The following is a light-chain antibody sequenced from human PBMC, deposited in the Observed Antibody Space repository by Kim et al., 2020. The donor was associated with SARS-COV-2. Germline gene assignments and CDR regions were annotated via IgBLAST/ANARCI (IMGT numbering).Light chain of an antibody. CDR2: DAF. J-gene: IGKJ4*01. V-gene: IGKV3-11*01. Sequence: SLSPGERATLSWRAGQSVGTYLAWYQQKPGQAPRILIYDAFNRATGIPARFSGSGSGTDFTLTISSLEPEDFAVYYCQQRSDWPLTFGGGTKVEIK. CDR1: QSVGTY. CDR3: QQRSDWPLT.